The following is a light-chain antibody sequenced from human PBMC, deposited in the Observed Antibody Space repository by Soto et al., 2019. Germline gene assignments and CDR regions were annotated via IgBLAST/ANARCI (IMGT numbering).Light chain of an antibody. Sequence: QLVLTQPASVSGSPGQSITISCTGTRSDIGAYNFVSWYQQHPGVVPKLILYDVNVRPSGVSNRFSGSKSGNTASLTISGLQAEDEADYYCTSWTTSTTMIFGGGTKLTVL. V-gene: IGLV2-14*03. CDR1: RSDIGAYNF. J-gene: IGLJ2*01. CDR2: DVN. CDR3: TSWTTSTTMI.